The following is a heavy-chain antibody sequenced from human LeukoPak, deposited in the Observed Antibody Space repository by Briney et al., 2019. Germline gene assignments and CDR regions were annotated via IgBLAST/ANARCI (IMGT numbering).Heavy chain of an antibody. CDR1: GGTFNSFA. D-gene: IGHD3-22*01. CDR2: IIPFFDTA. J-gene: IGHJ4*02. CDR3: ARGYYDSSGYDPGLGY. Sequence: GASVKVSCKASGGTFNSFAIGWVRPAPGQGLEWMGGIIPFFDTANYAQRFQGRVSTTRDTSTSTVYIELSRLRSEDTAMYWCARGYYDSSGYDPGLGYWGQGTLVTVSS. V-gene: IGHV1-69*05.